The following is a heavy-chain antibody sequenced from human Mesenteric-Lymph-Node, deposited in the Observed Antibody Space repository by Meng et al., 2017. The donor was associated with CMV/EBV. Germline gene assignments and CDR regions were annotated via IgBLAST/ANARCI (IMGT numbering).Heavy chain of an antibody. CDR1: GFTFSSYA. J-gene: IGHJ6*02. Sequence: GESLKISCAASGFTFSSYAMHWVRQAPGKGLEWVAVLRYDGSNPKHGDSVKGRFTISRDNSKNTLYLQMNSLRLEDTAVYYCAKDGGSGGRWSYYQYGMDVWGQGTTVTVSS. D-gene: IGHD2-15*01. V-gene: IGHV3-30*02. CDR3: AKDGGSGGRWSYYQYGMDV. CDR2: LRYDGSNP.